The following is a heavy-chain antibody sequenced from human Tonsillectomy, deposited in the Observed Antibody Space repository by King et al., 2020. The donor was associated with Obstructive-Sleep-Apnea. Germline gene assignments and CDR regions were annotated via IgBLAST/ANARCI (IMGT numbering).Heavy chain of an antibody. D-gene: IGHD6-19*01. CDR3: ARVYSSGWTSDY. CDR2: ISSSICTI. V-gene: IGHV3-48*04. Sequence: VQLVESGGGLGQPGGSLRLSCAASVFTFSSYSINWVRQAPGKGPEWVSYISSSICTISYADSVKGRFTISRDNAKNSLYLQMNSLRAEDTAVYYCARVYSSGWTSDYWGQGTLVTVSS. J-gene: IGHJ4*02. CDR1: VFTFSSYS.